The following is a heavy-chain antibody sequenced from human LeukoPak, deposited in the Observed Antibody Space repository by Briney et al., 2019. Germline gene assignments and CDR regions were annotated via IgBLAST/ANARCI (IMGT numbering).Heavy chain of an antibody. J-gene: IGHJ5*02. V-gene: IGHV4-59*01. CDR3: ARGQILTGRTINNWFDP. D-gene: IGHD3-9*01. Sequence: PSETLSLTCTVSSGSINSYYWSRVRQPPGKGLEYIGYIYYSGGTNYNPSLKSRVTISVDTSMNQFSLRLSSVTAADTAVYYCARGQILTGRTINNWFDPWGQGTLVTVSS. CDR1: SGSINSYY. CDR2: IYYSGGT.